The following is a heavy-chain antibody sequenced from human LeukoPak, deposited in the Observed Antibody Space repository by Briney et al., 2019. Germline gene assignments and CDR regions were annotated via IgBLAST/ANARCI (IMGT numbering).Heavy chain of an antibody. D-gene: IGHD3-22*01. CDR1: GGSISGYY. Sequence: SETLSLTCTVSGGSISGYYWSWIRQPPGKGLEWIGYIYYTGTTNYNPSLKSRVTISVDMSKNQLSLKLTSVIAADTAVYYCARGGDSSGYSPLDYWGQGTLVTVSS. V-gene: IGHV4-59*01. CDR2: IYYTGTT. CDR3: ARGGDSSGYSPLDY. J-gene: IGHJ4*02.